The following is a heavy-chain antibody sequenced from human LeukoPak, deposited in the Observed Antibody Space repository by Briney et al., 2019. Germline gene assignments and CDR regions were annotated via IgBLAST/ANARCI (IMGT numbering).Heavy chain of an antibody. Sequence: ASVNVSCKSSAYTFTSYGISWVRQAPGQGLEWMGWISAYNGNTNYAQKHQGRVSMTTDTSTSTAYMELRSLRSDDTAVYYCARDFEGYCSSTSCHPGDYWGQGTLVTVSS. J-gene: IGHJ4*02. V-gene: IGHV1-18*01. CDR2: ISAYNGNT. CDR3: ARDFEGYCSSTSCHPGDY. D-gene: IGHD2-2*01. CDR1: AYTFTSYG.